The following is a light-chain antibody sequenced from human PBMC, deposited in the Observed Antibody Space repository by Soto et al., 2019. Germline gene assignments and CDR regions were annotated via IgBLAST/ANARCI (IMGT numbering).Light chain of an antibody. CDR1: RDIDNS. Sequence: DIQVTQSPPSLSASVGDRVTITCRASRDIDNSLAWYQQVPGKAPKLLIYAASTLQSGVPSRFRGSGSGTDFTLTISSLQPEDVAAYYCQKYNSAPLTFGGGTKVEIK. CDR2: AAS. CDR3: QKYNSAPLT. J-gene: IGKJ4*01. V-gene: IGKV1-27*01.